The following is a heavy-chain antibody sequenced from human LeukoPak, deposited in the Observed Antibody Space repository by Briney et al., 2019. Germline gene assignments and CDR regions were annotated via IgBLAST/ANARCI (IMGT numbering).Heavy chain of an antibody. D-gene: IGHD2-2*01. CDR3: ARGSCSSTSCPMCY. CDR2: IIPIFGTA. CDR1: GGTFSSYA. Sequence: ASVNVSCKASGGTFSSYAISWVRQAPGQGLEWMGGIIPIFGTANYAQKFQGRVTITTDESTSTAYMELSSLRSEDTAVYYCARGSCSSTSCPMCYWGQGTLVTVSS. V-gene: IGHV1-69*05. J-gene: IGHJ4*02.